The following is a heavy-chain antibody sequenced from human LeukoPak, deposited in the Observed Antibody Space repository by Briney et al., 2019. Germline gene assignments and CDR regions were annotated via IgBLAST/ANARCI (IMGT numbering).Heavy chain of an antibody. CDR2: ISAYNGNT. V-gene: IGHV1-18*01. CDR3: ARLDRTSWFDP. D-gene: IGHD1/OR15-1a*01. Sequence: ASVTVSCKASGYTFTSYGISWVRQAPGQGLEWMGWISAYNGNTNYAQKLQGRVTMTTDTSTSTAHMELRSLRSDDTAVYYCARLDRTSWFDPWGQGTLVTVSS. J-gene: IGHJ5*02. CDR1: GYTFTSYG.